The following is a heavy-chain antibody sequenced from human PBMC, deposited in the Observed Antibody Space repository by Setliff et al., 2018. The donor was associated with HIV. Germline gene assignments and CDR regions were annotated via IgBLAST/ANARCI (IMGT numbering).Heavy chain of an antibody. CDR2: IFHAGST. Sequence: TLSLTCTVSGGSISGSSYYWGWIRQSPEKGLEWIVSIFHAGSTYYNPSLKSRVTLSVDTSENQYSLKLTPLIAADTAVYYCARSLAYCSGGGCSSGNYYYMDVWGKGTTVTVS. D-gene: IGHD2-15*01. J-gene: IGHJ6*03. V-gene: IGHV4-39*01. CDR3: ARSLAYCSGGGCSSGNYYYMDV. CDR1: GGSISGSSYY.